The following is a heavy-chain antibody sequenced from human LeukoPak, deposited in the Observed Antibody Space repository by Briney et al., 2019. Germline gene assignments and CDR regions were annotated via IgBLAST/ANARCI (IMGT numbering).Heavy chain of an antibody. D-gene: IGHD5-18*01. Sequence: ASEKVSCKDSGYTFTSYDINWVRQATGRGLEWMGWMNPNCGNTGYAQKFQGRVTITRNTSISTAYMELSSLRSEDTAVYYCARARRGYSLYYYYMDVWGKGTTVTVSS. J-gene: IGHJ6*03. CDR3: ARARRGYSLYYYYMDV. CDR2: MNPNCGNT. V-gene: IGHV1-8*03. CDR1: GYTFTSYD.